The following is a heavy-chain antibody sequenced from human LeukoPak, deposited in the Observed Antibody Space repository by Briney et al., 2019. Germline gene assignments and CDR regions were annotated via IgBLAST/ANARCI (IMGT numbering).Heavy chain of an antibody. V-gene: IGHV3-23*01. CDR3: ALHGGSI. D-gene: IGHD6-25*01. Sequence: GGSLRLSCAASGFTFSSYAMSWVRQAPGKGLEWVSSISGSGSSSYYADSVKGRFTISRDNSKSTLYVQMNSLRAEDTAVYYCALHGGSIWGQGTMVTVSS. CDR2: ISGSGSSS. CDR1: GFTFSSYA. J-gene: IGHJ3*02.